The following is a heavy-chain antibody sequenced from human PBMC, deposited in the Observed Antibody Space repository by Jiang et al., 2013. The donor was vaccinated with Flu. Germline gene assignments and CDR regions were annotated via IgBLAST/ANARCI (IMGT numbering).Heavy chain of an antibody. CDR1: SVSSNSAA. CDR2: TYYRSKWYN. CDR3: ARGGIVGAQMGGYYFDY. J-gene: IGHJ4*02. Sequence: SVSSNSAAWNWIRQSPSRGLEWLGRTYYRSKWYNDYAVSVKSRITINPDTSKNQFSLQLNSVTPEDTAVYYCARGGIVGAQMGGYYFDYWGQGTLVTVSS. V-gene: IGHV6-1*01. D-gene: IGHD1-26*01.